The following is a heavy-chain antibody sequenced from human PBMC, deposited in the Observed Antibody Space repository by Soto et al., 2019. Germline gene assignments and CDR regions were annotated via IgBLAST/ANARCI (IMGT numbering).Heavy chain of an antibody. CDR3: ARDIRYSSSWYGAMGY. CDR2: INAGNGNT. CDR1: GYTFTSYV. J-gene: IGHJ4*02. V-gene: IGHV1-3*01. D-gene: IGHD6-13*01. Sequence: QVQLVQSGAEVKKPGASVKVSCKASGYTFTSYVMHWVRQAPGQRLEWMGWINAGNGNTKYSQQFQGRVTITRDTSASTAYMELSSLRSEDTAVYYCARDIRYSSSWYGAMGYWGQGTLVTVSS.